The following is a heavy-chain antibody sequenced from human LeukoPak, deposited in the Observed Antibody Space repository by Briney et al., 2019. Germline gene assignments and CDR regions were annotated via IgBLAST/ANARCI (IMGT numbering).Heavy chain of an antibody. D-gene: IGHD4-17*01. Sequence: GGSLRLSCAASGFTFRSSEVNWVRQAPGKGLEWVSYIGNSGNTMYADSVKGRFTISRDNAKNSLYLQMNSLRAEDTAVYYCAREPDYGDYAPFDYWGQGTLVTVSS. CDR2: IGNSGNTM. CDR1: GFTFRSSE. V-gene: IGHV3-48*03. CDR3: AREPDYGDYAPFDY. J-gene: IGHJ4*02.